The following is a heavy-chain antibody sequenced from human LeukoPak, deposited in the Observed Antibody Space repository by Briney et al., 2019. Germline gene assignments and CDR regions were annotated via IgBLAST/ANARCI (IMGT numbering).Heavy chain of an antibody. V-gene: IGHV4-30-2*01. J-gene: IGHJ4*02. D-gene: IGHD3-22*01. CDR1: GGSISSGGYY. CDR2: IYHSGST. Sequence: SQTLSLTCTVSGGSISSGGYYWSWIRQPPGKGLEWIGYIYHSGSTYYNPSLKSRVTISVDRSKNQFSLKLSSVTAADTAVYYCARDRYYDSSGFDYWGQGTLVTVSS. CDR3: ARDRYYDSSGFDY.